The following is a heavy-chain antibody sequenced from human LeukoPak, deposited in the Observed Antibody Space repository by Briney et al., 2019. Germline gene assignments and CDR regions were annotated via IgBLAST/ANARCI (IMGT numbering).Heavy chain of an antibody. J-gene: IGHJ4*02. CDR2: IYTSGST. CDR1: GGSISSGSYY. V-gene: IGHV4-61*02. CDR3: ARATGYYNVY. D-gene: IGHD3-9*01. Sequence: PSETLSLTCPVTGGSISSGSYYWSWIRQPAGKGLEWIGRIYTSGSTNYNPSPKSRVTISVDTSKNQFSLKLSSVTAADTAVYYCARATGYYNVYWGQGTLVTVSS.